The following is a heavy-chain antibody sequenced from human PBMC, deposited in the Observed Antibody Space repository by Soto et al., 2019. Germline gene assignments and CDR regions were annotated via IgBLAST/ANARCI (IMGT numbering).Heavy chain of an antibody. CDR1: GFTFSYYW. Sequence: GGSLRLSCAASGFTFSYYWMHWVRQAPGQGLLWVSRIHSDGSSTTYADSVKGRFTISRDNAKNTVSLQMNSLRVEDTGVYFCTRGDRGAFDLWGQGTMVTVSS. V-gene: IGHV3-74*01. D-gene: IGHD2-21*02. CDR2: IHSDGSST. J-gene: IGHJ3*01. CDR3: TRGDRGAFDL.